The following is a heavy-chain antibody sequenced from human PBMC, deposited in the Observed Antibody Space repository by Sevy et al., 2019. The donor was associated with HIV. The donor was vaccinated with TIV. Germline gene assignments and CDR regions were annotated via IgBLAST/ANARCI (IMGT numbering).Heavy chain of an antibody. Sequence: GGSLRLSCAVSGFNFNIYSMSWVRQAPGKGLGWFSTLSFGCGKINYADSVKGRFIISMDDSKNTLYLQMNSLRAEDTAVYFCAREGCTRPHDYWGQGTLVTVSS. CDR2: LSFGCGKI. CDR1: GFNFNIYS. V-gene: IGHV3-23*01. CDR3: AREGCTRPHDY. D-gene: IGHD2-8*01. J-gene: IGHJ4*02.